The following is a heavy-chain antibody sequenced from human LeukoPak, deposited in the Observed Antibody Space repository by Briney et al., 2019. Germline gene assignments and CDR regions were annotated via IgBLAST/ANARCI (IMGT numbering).Heavy chain of an antibody. V-gene: IGHV3-20*04. D-gene: IGHD5-18*01. CDR2: INWNGGST. J-gene: IGHJ4*02. CDR1: RFTFSTYS. CDR3: ARDGYSYGFTLKYYFDY. Sequence: GGSLRLSCAASRFTFSTYSMNWVRQAPGKGLEWVSGINWNGGSTGYADSVKGRFTISRDNAKNSLYLQMNSLRAEDTAVYYCARDGYSYGFTLKYYFDYWGQGTLVTVSS.